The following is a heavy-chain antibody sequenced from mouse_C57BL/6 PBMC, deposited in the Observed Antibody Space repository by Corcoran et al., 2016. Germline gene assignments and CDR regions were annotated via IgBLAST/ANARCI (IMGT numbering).Heavy chain of an antibody. J-gene: IGHJ1*03. CDR1: VYTFTEYT. Sequence: QVNLKEIGAGRVKPGAAVKLSCKASVYTFTEYTIHWGKQRTGQGFGWIGWFYPGSGSTYYNEKFKGKATLTVDKSSSTAYMLLSSLTSEDSAVYFCARGGLRYVDVWGTGTTVTVSS. D-gene: IGHD2-4*01. CDR2: FYPGSGST. V-gene: IGHV1-75*01. CDR3: ARGGLRYVDV.